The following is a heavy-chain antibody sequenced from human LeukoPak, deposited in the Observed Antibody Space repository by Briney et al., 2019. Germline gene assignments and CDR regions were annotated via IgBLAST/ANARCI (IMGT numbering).Heavy chain of an antibody. Sequence: CLRPSCAASAFTLSTYAMSWVRQAQGKGLGWVSAISGGGGSTYYADSVKGQFTISRDNSKNTLYLKMNSLRAEDTAVYYCAKYQMISSYYYYYMDVWGKGTTVTVSS. D-gene: IGHD2-2*01. CDR1: AFTLSTYA. CDR2: ISGGGGST. CDR3: AKYQMISSYYYYYMDV. V-gene: IGHV3-23*01. J-gene: IGHJ6*03.